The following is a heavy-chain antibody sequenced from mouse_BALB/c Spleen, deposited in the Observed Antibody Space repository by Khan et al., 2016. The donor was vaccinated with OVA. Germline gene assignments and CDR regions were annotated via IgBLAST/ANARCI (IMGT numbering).Heavy chain of an antibody. V-gene: IGHV2-6*02. CDR2: IWSDGST. J-gene: IGHJ4*01. D-gene: IGHD2-3*01. CDR3: ARWVDGYSSNYAMDY. CDR1: GFSLTSYG. Sequence: QVQLKESGPGLVAPSQSLSITCTVSGFSLTSYGIHWVRQPPGKGLEWLVVIWSDGSTNYNSVLKSRLSISKDNSKSQVFLKMNSLQTDDTAIYYCARWVDGYSSNYAMDYWGQGTSVTVSS.